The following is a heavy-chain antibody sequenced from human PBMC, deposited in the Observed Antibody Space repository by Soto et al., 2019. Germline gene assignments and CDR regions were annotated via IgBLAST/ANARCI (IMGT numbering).Heavy chain of an antibody. CDR2: ISGSGGST. J-gene: IGHJ3*02. V-gene: IGHV3-23*01. CDR1: GFTFSSYA. Sequence: GGSLRLSCAASGFTFSSYAMSWVRQAPGKGLEWVSAISGSGGSTYYADSVKGRFTISRDNSKSTLYLEMNSLRAEDTAVYYCAKLGGGYDFWSGPMGGDAFDIWGQGTMVTVSS. D-gene: IGHD3-3*01. CDR3: AKLGGGYDFWSGPMGGDAFDI.